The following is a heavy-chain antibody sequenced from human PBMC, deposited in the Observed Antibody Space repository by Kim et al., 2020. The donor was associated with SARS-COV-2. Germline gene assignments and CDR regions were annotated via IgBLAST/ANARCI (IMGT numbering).Heavy chain of an antibody. CDR1: GYTFTSYY. CDR2: INPSGGST. J-gene: IGHJ4*02. CDR3: ARDLGAAAGSGWYYFDY. Sequence: ASVKVSCKASGYTFTSYYMHWVRQAPGQGLEWMGIINPSGGSTSYAQKFQGRVTMTRDTSTSTVYMELSSLRSEDTAVYYCARDLGAAAGSGWYYFDYWGQGTLLTVSA. V-gene: IGHV1-46*01. D-gene: IGHD6-19*01.